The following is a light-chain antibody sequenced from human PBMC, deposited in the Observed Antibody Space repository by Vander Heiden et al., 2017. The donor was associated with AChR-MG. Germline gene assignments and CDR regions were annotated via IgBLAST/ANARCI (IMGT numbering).Light chain of an antibody. Sequence: DIVMTQSPDSLVVSLGERATINCKSSQSVLYSSNNKNYLAWYQQKPGQPPKLLIYWASTRESGVPDRFSGSGSGTDFTLTISSLQAEDVAVYYCQQDDSTPFTFGHGTKVDIK. J-gene: IGKJ3*01. CDR2: WAS. CDR3: QQDDSTPFT. V-gene: IGKV4-1*01. CDR1: QSVLYSSNNKNY.